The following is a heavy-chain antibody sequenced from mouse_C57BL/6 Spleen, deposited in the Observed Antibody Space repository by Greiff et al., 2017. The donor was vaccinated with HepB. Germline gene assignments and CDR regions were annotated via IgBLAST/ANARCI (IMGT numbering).Heavy chain of an antibody. J-gene: IGHJ1*03. CDR2: IYPSDSET. CDR1: GYTFTSYW. D-gene: IGHD1-1*01. V-gene: IGHV1-61*01. Sequence: QVQLQQPGAELVRPGSSVKLSCKASGYTFTSYWMDWVKQRPGQGLEWIGNIYPSDSETHYNQKFKDKATLTVDKSSSTAYMQLSSLTSEDSAVYYCARGSYYGSSYGYFDVWGTGTTVTVSS. CDR3: ARGSYYGSSYGYFDV.